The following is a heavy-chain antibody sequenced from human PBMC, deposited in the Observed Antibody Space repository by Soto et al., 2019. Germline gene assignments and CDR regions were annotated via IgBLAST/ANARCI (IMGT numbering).Heavy chain of an antibody. V-gene: IGHV3-23*01. CDR2: ISGSGGST. Sequence: GRSLRLSCAASGFTFSSYAMSWVRQAPGKGLEWVSAISGSGGSTYYADSVKGRFTISRDNSKNTLYLQMNSLRAEDTAVYYCAKDRYYYDSSGYQDYWGQGTLVTVSS. CDR1: GFTFSSYA. CDR3: AKDRYYYDSSGYQDY. J-gene: IGHJ4*02. D-gene: IGHD3-22*01.